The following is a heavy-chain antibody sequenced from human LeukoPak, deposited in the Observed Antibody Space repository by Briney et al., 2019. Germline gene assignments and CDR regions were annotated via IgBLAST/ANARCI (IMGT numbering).Heavy chain of an antibody. CDR3: ARGGVAGTTFDY. CDR2: IYYSGST. J-gene: IGHJ4*02. D-gene: IGHD6-19*01. CDR1: GGSISSYY. V-gene: IGHV4-59*01. Sequence: XETLSLTCTVSGGSISSYYWSWIRQPPGKGLEWIGYIYYSGSTNYNPSLKSRVTISVDTSKNQFSLKLSSVTAADTAVYYCARGGVAGTTFDYWGQGTLVTVSS.